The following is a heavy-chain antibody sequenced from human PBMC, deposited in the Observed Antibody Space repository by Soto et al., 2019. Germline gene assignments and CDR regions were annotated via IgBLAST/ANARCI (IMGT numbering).Heavy chain of an antibody. CDR3: AKASGIYYTPFDS. J-gene: IGHJ4*02. Sequence: QVQLVESGGGVVRPGGSLRLSCAASGFTFRTYAIHWVRQAPGKGLEWVAVISDDGNKEYYADSVKGRFTISRDNSKNTLYRQMNSLRAEDTAVYYCAKASGIYYTPFDSWGQGTLVTVSS. CDR2: ISDDGNKE. CDR1: GFTFRTYA. D-gene: IGHD1-26*01. V-gene: IGHV3-30*18.